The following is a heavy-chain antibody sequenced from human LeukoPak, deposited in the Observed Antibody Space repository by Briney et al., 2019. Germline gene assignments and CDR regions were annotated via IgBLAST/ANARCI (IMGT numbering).Heavy chain of an antibody. J-gene: IGHJ6*03. CDR1: GFTFDDCA. V-gene: IGHV3-9*03. D-gene: IGHD2-15*01. CDR2: ISWNSGSI. Sequence: GGSLRLSCAASGFTFDDCAMHWVRQAPGKGLEWVSGISWNSGSIGYADSVKGRFTISRDNAKNSLYLQMNSLRAEDMALYYCAKGGSPHYYYYMDVWGKGTTVTVSS. CDR3: AKGGSPHYYYYMDV.